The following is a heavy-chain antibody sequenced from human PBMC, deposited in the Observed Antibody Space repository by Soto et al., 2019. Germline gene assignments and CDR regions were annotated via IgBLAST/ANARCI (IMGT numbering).Heavy chain of an antibody. D-gene: IGHD2-15*01. J-gene: IGHJ4*02. Sequence: QVQLQESGPGLVKPSETLSLTCTVSGGSISSYYWSWIRQPPGKGLEWIGYIYYSGSTNYNPSLKSRVTLSVHTPKNQFSLKLSSVTAADTAVYYCARQYCSGGSCYNHFDYWGQGTLVTVSS. CDR2: IYYSGST. CDR1: GGSISSYY. V-gene: IGHV4-59*08. CDR3: ARQYCSGGSCYNHFDY.